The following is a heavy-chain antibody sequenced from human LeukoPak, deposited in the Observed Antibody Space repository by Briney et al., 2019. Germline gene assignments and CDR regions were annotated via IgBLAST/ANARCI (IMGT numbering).Heavy chain of an antibody. D-gene: IGHD3-16*01. CDR1: GYTLTELS. Sequence: ASVRVSCKVSGYTLTELSMHWVRQAPGKGLEWMGGFDPEDGVTIYAQKFQGRVTMTEDTSTDTAYMELSSLRSEDTAVYYCATPGPMSTGVGYWGQGTLVTVSS. J-gene: IGHJ4*02. V-gene: IGHV1-24*01. CDR2: FDPEDGVT. CDR3: ATPGPMSTGVGY.